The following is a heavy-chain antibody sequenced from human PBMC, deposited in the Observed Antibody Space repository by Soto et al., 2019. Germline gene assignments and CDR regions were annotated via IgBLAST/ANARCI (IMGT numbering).Heavy chain of an antibody. J-gene: IGHJ6*02. Sequence: QVQLAQSGAEVKKPGASVKASCKASGYTFPTYYMHWVRQAPGQGLEWMGIINPSGGSTSYAQKFQRRLAMTRETSMSTVYIELSSLRSEDTAVYYCARDGRHVLRFLDGASYYYCMDVWGQGTTVTVS. CDR3: ARDGRHVLRFLDGASYYYCMDV. D-gene: IGHD3-3*01. CDR2: INPSGGST. V-gene: IGHV1-46*01. CDR1: GYTFPTYY.